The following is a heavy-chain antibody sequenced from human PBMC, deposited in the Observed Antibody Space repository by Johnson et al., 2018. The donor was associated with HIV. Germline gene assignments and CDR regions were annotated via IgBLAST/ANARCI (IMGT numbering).Heavy chain of an antibody. CDR2: IYSGGST. Sequence: QVQLVESGGGVVQPGGSLRLSCAASGFTFSSYGMHWVRQAPGKGLEWVSVIYSGGSTYYADSVKGRFTISRDNSKNTLYLQMNSLRAEDTAVYYCARIGAWQLHRAFDIWGQGTMVTGSS. V-gene: IGHV3-NL1*01. D-gene: IGHD2-15*01. CDR1: GFTFSSYG. CDR3: ARIGAWQLHRAFDI. J-gene: IGHJ3*02.